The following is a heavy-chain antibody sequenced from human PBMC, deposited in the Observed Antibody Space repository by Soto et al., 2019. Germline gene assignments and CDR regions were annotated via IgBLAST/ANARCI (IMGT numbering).Heavy chain of an antibody. D-gene: IGHD2-8*01. V-gene: IGHV1-69*06. CDR3: ARGLLYATTDFDY. J-gene: IGHJ4*02. Sequence: QMQLVQSGAEVKKPGSSVKVSCKASGDTFTTNSLNWVRQAPGQGLEWMGGIIPVVGTTKYAQKYQDRVTITGDKSTNTAYMELSSLRSDDSAVYYCARGLLYATTDFDYWGQGTPVTVSS. CDR1: GDTFTTNS. CDR2: IIPVVGTT.